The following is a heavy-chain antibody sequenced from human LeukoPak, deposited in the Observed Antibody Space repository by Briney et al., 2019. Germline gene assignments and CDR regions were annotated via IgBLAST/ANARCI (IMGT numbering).Heavy chain of an antibody. CDR3: ARVHRGDYAKNCDY. V-gene: IGHV1-18*01. D-gene: IGHD4-17*01. CDR2: ISGYNGNT. J-gene: IGHJ4*02. CDR1: GYTFTSYG. Sequence: LRAPVKVSCKASGYTFTSYGISWVRQAPGQGLEWMGWISGYNGNTNHAQKFQGRVTMTTDTSTTPAYMELRSLRSDDTAVYYCARVHRGDYAKNCDYWGQGTLVTVSS.